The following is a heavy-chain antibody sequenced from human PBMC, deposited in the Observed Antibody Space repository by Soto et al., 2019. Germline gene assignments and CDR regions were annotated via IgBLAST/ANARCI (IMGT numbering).Heavy chain of an antibody. D-gene: IGHD6-13*01. CDR1: GGAFNNYA. Sequence: QVQLVQSGAEVKRPGSSVKVSCKASGGAFNNYAIYWVRQAPGQGLEWLATIVPVFPSVYYAPRFQGRLTITADGSNDTVYMMLTSLQSEDTAGYYCAREMPSTAAAYVYYGLNVWGQGTSVTVSS. V-gene: IGHV1-69*18. J-gene: IGHJ6*02. CDR2: IVPVFPSV. CDR3: AREMPSTAAAYVYYGLNV.